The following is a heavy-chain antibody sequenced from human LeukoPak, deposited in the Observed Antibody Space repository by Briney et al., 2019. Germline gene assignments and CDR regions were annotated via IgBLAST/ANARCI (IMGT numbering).Heavy chain of an antibody. CDR1: RFSFNAFW. D-gene: IGHD5-24*01. CDR3: AREVGGWLRADL. CDR2: IHRDGSVR. J-gene: IGHJ5*02. V-gene: IGHV3-7*01. Sequence: GGSLRLSXEASRFSFNAFWMSWVRQAPGKGLEWVANIHRDGSVRHYVESVRGRFTISRDNAKNSLFLQMNSLRVEDTAVYYCAREVGGWLRADLWGQGTLVTVSS.